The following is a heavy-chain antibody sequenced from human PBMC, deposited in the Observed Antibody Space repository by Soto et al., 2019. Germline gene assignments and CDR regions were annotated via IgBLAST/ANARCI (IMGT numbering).Heavy chain of an antibody. Sequence: ASVKVSCKASGYTFTSYARHWVRQAPGQRLEWMGWINAGNGNTKYSQKFQGRVTINPDTSKNQFSLQLNSVTPEDTAVYYCARAPTVGITGTFDYWGQGTLVTVSS. V-gene: IGHV1-3*01. CDR1: GYTFTSYA. J-gene: IGHJ4*02. CDR2: INAGNGNT. D-gene: IGHD1-7*01. CDR3: ARAPTVGITGTFDY.